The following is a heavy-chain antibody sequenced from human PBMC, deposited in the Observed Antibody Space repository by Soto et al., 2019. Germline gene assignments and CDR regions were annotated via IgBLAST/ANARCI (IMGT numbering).Heavy chain of an antibody. D-gene: IGHD3-10*01. CDR3: ARDYSGSERFFAYHFDS. CDR2: ISYTSSYI. J-gene: IGHJ4*02. Sequence: EVQLVESGGGLVQPGGSLKLSCAASGFTFSSYTMSWVRQASGKGLEWISYISYTSSYIYYADSVRGRFTISRDNVKNSLYLHMSSLRAEDSAVYFCARDYSGSERFFAYHFDSWGLGTLVTVSS. V-gene: IGHV3-48*01. CDR1: GFTFSSYT.